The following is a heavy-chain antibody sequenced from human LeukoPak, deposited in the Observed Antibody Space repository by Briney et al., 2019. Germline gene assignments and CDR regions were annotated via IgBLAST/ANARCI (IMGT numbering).Heavy chain of an antibody. J-gene: IGHJ4*02. V-gene: IGHV4-4*07. D-gene: IGHD4-17*01. CDR3: AREVDGDSFWDY. Sequence: SESLSLTPTVSSASTLSYYWNWILHPAGKRLERNGRPSTSAHPYYHPYLKSRVTMSVDTSKNQFSLKVSSVTAAGTAVYYCAREVDGDSFWDYWGQGTLVTVSS. CDR2: PSTSAHP. CDR1: SASTLSYY.